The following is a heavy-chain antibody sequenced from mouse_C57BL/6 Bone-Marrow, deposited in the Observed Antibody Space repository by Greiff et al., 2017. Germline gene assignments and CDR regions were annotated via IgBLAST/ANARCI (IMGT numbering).Heavy chain of an antibody. D-gene: IGHD5-1*01. J-gene: IGHJ1*03. CDR1: GYTFTDYE. Sequence: QVQLQQSGAELVRPGASVTLSCKASGYTFTDYEMHWVKQTPVHGLEWIGAIDPETGGTAYNQKFKGKAILTADKSSSTAYMELRSLTSEDSAVYYGTRWSTAGYFDVWGTGTTVTVSS. V-gene: IGHV1-15*01. CDR2: IDPETGGT. CDR3: TRWSTAGYFDV.